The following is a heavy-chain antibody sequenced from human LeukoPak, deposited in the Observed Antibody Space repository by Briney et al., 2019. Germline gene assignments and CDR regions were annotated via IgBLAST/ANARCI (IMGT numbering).Heavy chain of an antibody. CDR2: IYHSGST. Sequence: MASETLSLTCTVSGGSISSGGYYWSWIRQPPGKGLEWIGYIYHSGSTYYNPSLKSRVTLSVDRSKNQFSLKLSSVTAADTAVYYCARDNEGAYDYWGQGTLVTVSS. CDR3: ARDNEGAYDY. J-gene: IGHJ4*02. D-gene: IGHD1-26*01. CDR1: GGSISSGGYY. V-gene: IGHV4-30-2*01.